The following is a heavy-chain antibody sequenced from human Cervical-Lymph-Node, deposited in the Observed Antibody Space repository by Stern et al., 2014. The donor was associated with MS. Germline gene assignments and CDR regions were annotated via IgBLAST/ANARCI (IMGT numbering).Heavy chain of an antibody. CDR2: INPNRGGT. D-gene: IGHD6-13*01. Sequence: VQLEESGSEVKKPGASVKVSCKASGYSFSGYYLHWLRQAPGQGLEWMGRINPNRGGTAYSQKFQDRVTMTRDTSITTVYMELSRLTSDDTAVYYCARGLVITSSWSLSDYFDNWGQGSLVSVSS. V-gene: IGHV1-2*06. J-gene: IGHJ4*02. CDR1: GYSFSGYY. CDR3: ARGLVITSSWSLSDYFDN.